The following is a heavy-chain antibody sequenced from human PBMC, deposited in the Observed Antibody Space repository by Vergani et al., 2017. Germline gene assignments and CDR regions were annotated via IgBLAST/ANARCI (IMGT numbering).Heavy chain of an antibody. J-gene: IGHJ4*02. V-gene: IGHV4-59*01. CDR1: GGSISSYY. D-gene: IGHD5-24*01. Sequence: QVQLQESGPGLVKPSETLSLTCTVSGGSISSYYWCWIRQPPGTGLEWIGYIYYSGSIHYNPSLKRRVTISVDTSKNQFSLKLSSVTAADTAVYYCASSERGLPDFDYWGQGTLVTVSS. CDR2: IYYSGSI. CDR3: ASSERGLPDFDY.